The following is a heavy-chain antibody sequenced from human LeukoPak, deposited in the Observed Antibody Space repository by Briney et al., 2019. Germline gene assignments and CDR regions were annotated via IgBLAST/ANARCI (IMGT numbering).Heavy chain of an antibody. J-gene: IGHJ4*02. D-gene: IGHD3-10*01. CDR1: GYTFTSYY. V-gene: IGHV1-2*02. CDR3: ARDRDYGSGIFDY. Sequence: ASVKVSCKASGYTFTSYYMHWVRQAPGQGLEWMGWINPNSGGTNYAQKFQGRVTMTRDTSISTAYMELNRLRSDDTAVYYCARDRDYGSGIFDYWGQGTLATVSS. CDR2: INPNSGGT.